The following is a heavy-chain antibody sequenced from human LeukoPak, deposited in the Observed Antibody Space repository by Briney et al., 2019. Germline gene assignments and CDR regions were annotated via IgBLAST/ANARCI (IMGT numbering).Heavy chain of an antibody. Sequence: PSETLSLTCTVSGGSISSGDYYWSWIRQPPGKGLEWIGYIYYSGSTYYNPSLKSRVTISVDTSKNQFFLKLSSVTAADTAVYYCARALGVRGVITIFDYWGQGTLVTVSS. CDR1: GGSISSGDYY. D-gene: IGHD3-10*01. CDR2: IYYSGST. J-gene: IGHJ4*02. CDR3: ARALGVRGVITIFDY. V-gene: IGHV4-30-4*01.